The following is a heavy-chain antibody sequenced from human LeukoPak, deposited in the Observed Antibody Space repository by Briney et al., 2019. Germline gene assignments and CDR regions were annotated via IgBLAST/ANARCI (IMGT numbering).Heavy chain of an antibody. V-gene: IGHV1-2*02. CDR2: INPNSGGT. Sequence: ASVKVSCKASGYTFNGYYMHWVRQAPGQGLEWMGWINPNSGGTNYAQKFQGRVTMTRDTSISTAYMELSRLRSDDTAVYYCARGGATGTTHYYYMDVWGKGTTVTVSS. J-gene: IGHJ6*03. CDR3: ARGGATGTTHYYYMDV. CDR1: GYTFNGYY. D-gene: IGHD1-1*01.